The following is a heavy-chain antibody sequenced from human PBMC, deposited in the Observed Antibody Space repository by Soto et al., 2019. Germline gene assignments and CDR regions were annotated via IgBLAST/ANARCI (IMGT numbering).Heavy chain of an antibody. J-gene: IGHJ3*02. CDR1: GGSISSYY. V-gene: IGHV4-59*01. Sequence: SETLSLTCTVSGGSISSYYWSWIQQPPGKGLEWIGYIYYSGSTNYNPSLKSRVTISVDTSKNQFSLKLRTVPAADTAVYYCATDSSEDFDIWGQGTMVTVSS. CDR2: IYYSGST. CDR3: ATDSSEDFDI. D-gene: IGHD3-22*01.